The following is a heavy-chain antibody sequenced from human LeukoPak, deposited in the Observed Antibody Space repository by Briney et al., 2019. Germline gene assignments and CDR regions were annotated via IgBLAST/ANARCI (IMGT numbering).Heavy chain of an antibody. J-gene: IGHJ6*03. D-gene: IGHD6-6*01. CDR1: GYSISSGYY. CDR2: IYHSGST. Sequence: PSETLSLTCTVSGYSISSGYYWGWIRQPPGRGLEWIGSIYHSGSTYYNPSLKSRVTISVDTSKNQFSLKLSSVTAADTGVYYCARVEGSSSSDWYYYYMDVWGKGTTVTVSS. V-gene: IGHV4-38-2*02. CDR3: ARVEGSSSSDWYYYYMDV.